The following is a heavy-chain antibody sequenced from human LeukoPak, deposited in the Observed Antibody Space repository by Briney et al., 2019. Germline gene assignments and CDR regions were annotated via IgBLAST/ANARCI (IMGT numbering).Heavy chain of an antibody. CDR3: ARGAAGPYYFDY. CDR2: INHSGST. Sequence: PSETLSLTCAVYGGSFSGYYWSWIRQPPGKGLEWIGEINHSGSTNYNPSLKSRVTISVDTSKNQFSLKLSSVTAADTAVYYCARGAAGPYYFDYWGQGTLVTVSS. D-gene: IGHD6-13*01. J-gene: IGHJ4*02. V-gene: IGHV4-34*01. CDR1: GGSFSGYY.